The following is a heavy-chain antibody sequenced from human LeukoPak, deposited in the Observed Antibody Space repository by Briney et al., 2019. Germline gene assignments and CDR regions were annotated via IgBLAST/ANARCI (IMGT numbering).Heavy chain of an antibody. D-gene: IGHD6-19*01. Sequence: SETLSLTCIASGGSISGFYWSWIRQPPGRGLEWVGYIYPSGSTNYNPSLKSRVTISVDTSRNQFSLQLSSVTTADTAVYYCARRRGTSGWLDYWGQGALVTVSS. CDR3: ARRRGTSGWLDY. CDR1: GGSISGFY. V-gene: IGHV4-59*08. CDR2: IYPSGST. J-gene: IGHJ4*02.